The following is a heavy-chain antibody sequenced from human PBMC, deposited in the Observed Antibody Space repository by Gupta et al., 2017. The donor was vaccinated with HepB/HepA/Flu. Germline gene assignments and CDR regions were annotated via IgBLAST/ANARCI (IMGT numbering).Heavy chain of an antibody. J-gene: IGHJ6*02. CDR3: ARVRVGRITIFGGIYYYGMDV. CDR2: INHSGST. D-gene: IGHD3-3*01. CDR1: GGSFSGYY. Sequence: QVQLQQWGAGLLKPSETLSLTCAVYGGSFSGYYWSWIRQPPGKGLEWIGEINHSGSTNYNPSLKSRVTIAVDTSKNQFSLKLSSVTAADTAVYYCARVRVGRITIFGGIYYYGMDVWGQGTTVTVSS. V-gene: IGHV4-34*01.